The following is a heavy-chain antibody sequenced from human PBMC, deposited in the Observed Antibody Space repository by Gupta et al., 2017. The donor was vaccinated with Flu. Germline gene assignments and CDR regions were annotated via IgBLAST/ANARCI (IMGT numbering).Heavy chain of an antibody. CDR1: GFTFSSYS. J-gene: IGHJ6*02. D-gene: IGHD3-3*01. CDR2: ISISRNSI. CDR3: ARDLWTIFGVVYQDGMDV. Sequence: EVQLVESGGGLVKPGGSLRSSCAASGFTFSSYSMNWVRQAPGKGLEWVSSISISRNSIYYADSVKGRFTISRDNAKNSLYLQMNSLRAEDTTVYYFARDLWTIFGVVYQDGMDVWGQGTTVTVSS. V-gene: IGHV3-21*01.